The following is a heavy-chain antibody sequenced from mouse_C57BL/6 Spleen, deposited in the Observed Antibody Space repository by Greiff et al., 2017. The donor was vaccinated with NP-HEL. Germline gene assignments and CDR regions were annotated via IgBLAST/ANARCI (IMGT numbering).Heavy chain of an antibody. CDR2: ISDGGSYT. Sequence: EVQLVESGGGLVKPGGSLKLSCAASGFTFSSYAMSWVRQTPEKRLEWVATISDGGSYTYYPDNVQGRFTISRDNTKNNLYLQMSHLKSEDTAMYYCARVRVTLDYWGQGTTLTVSS. D-gene: IGHD2-3*01. CDR1: GFTFSSYA. J-gene: IGHJ2*01. CDR3: ARVRVTLDY. V-gene: IGHV5-4*01.